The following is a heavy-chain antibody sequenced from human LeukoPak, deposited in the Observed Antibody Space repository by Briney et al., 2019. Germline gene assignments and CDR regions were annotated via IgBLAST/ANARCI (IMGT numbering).Heavy chain of an antibody. D-gene: IGHD3-22*01. J-gene: IGHJ4*02. CDR1: GFTFSSYA. Sequence: PGGSLRLSCAASGFTFSSYAMSWVRQAPGKGLEWVSAISGSGGSTYYADSVKGRFTISRDNSKNTLYLQMNSLRAEDTAVYYRAKLRSHNYYDSSGSWGQGTQVTVSS. CDR2: ISGSGGST. V-gene: IGHV3-23*01. CDR3: AKLRSHNYYDSSGS.